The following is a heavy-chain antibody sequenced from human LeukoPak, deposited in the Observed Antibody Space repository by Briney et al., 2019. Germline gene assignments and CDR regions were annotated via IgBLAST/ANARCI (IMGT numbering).Heavy chain of an antibody. D-gene: IGHD1-26*01. CDR1: GGSISSSSYH. V-gene: IGHV4-39*07. CDR2: IYYSGST. J-gene: IGHJ5*02. CDR3: ARDPRGIVGANHNWFDP. Sequence: KPSETLSLTCTVSGGSISSSSYHWGWIRQPPGKGLEWIGSIYYSGSTYYNPSLKSRVTMSVDTSKSQFSLKLISVTAADTAVYYCARDPRGIVGANHNWFDPWGQGTLVTVSS.